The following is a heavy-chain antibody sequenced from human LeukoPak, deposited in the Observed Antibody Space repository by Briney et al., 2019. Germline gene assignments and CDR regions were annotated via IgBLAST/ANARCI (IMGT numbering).Heavy chain of an antibody. D-gene: IGHD6-13*01. J-gene: IGHJ4*02. Sequence: TPSETLPLTCTVPGAPFRSSTYSSGSFRQPPGNGLEWLGSIYYSGRTYYNPSLKSRVTMSVDTSKNQFSLKLSSVTAADTAVYYCARHAGGISATGTRPFDYWGQGTLVTVSS. CDR3: ARHAGGISATGTRPFDY. CDR2: IYYSGRT. CDR1: GAPFRSSTYS. V-gene: IGHV4-39*01.